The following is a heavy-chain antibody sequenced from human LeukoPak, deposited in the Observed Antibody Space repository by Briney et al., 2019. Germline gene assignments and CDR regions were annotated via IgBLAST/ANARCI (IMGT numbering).Heavy chain of an antibody. Sequence: SETLSLTCTVSGSSITTYTHWGWIRPSPGKGLEWIASIHHTGNTYYNPSLESRVTISIDTSKNQFSLKLSSVTAADTAVYYCARGASLWGAFDIWGQGTMVTVSS. D-gene: IGHD3-10*01. V-gene: IGHV4-38-2*02. CDR1: GSSITTYTH. CDR3: ARGASLWGAFDI. CDR2: IHHTGNT. J-gene: IGHJ3*02.